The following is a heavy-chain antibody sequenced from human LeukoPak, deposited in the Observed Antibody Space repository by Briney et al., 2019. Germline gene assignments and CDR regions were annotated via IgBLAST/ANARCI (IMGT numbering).Heavy chain of an antibody. CDR3: ARRSRYFDWLTRGFDP. D-gene: IGHD3-9*01. CDR1: GGSFSGYY. V-gene: IGHV4-34*01. Sequence: PSETLSLTCAVYGGSFSGYYWSWIRQPPGKGLEWIGEINHSGSTNYNPSLKSRVTISVDTSKNQFSLKLSSVTAADTAVYYCARRSRYFDWLTRGFDPWGQGTLVTVSS. J-gene: IGHJ5*02. CDR2: INHSGST.